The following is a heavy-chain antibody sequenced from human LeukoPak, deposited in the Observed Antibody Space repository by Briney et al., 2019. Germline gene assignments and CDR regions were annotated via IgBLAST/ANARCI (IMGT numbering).Heavy chain of an antibody. Sequence: SETLSLTCAVYGGSFSGYYWSWIRQPPGKGLEWIGEISHSGSTNYNPSLKSRVTISVDTSKNQFSLELSSVTAADTAVYYCARPDPYGDYGFDLWGRGTLVTVSS. CDR2: ISHSGST. V-gene: IGHV4-34*01. D-gene: IGHD4-17*01. CDR3: ARPDPYGDYGFDL. J-gene: IGHJ2*01. CDR1: GGSFSGYY.